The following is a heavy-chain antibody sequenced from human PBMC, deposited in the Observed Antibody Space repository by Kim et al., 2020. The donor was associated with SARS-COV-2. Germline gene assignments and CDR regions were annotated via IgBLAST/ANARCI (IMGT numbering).Heavy chain of an antibody. CDR2: INHSGST. V-gene: IGHV4-34*01. J-gene: IGHJ4*02. CDR1: GGSFSGYY. D-gene: IGHD1-1*01. CDR3: ARYLSNYYFDY. Sequence: SETLSLTCAVYGGSFSGYYWSWIRQPPGKGLEWIGEINHSGSTNYNPSLKSRVTISVDTSKNQFSLKLSSVTAADTAVYYCARYLSNYYFDYWGQGTLVTVSS.